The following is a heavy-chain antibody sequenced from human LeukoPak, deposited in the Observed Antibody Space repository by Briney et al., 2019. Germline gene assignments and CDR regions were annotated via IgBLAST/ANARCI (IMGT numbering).Heavy chain of an antibody. Sequence: GESLQISCKGSGYSFTSYWIGWVRQMPGKGLEWMGIIYPGDSDTRYSPSFQGQVTISADKSISTAYLQWSSLEASDTAIYYCARQGYSSSYNWFDPWGQGTLVTVSS. J-gene: IGHJ5*02. CDR1: GYSFTSYW. CDR3: ARQGYSSSYNWFDP. CDR2: IYPGDSDT. V-gene: IGHV5-51*01. D-gene: IGHD6-6*01.